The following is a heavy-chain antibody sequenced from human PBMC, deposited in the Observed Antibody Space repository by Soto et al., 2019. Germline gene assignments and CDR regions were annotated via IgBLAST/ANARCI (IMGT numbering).Heavy chain of an antibody. J-gene: IGHJ4*02. V-gene: IGHV3-23*01. Sequence: GGSLRLSCAASGFTFSSYAMSWVRQAPGKGLEWVSAISGSGGSTYYADSVKGRFTISRDNSKNTLYLQMNSLRAEDTAVYYCAKDLYDYVWGSYRSHLFDYWGQGTLVTVSS. CDR3: AKDLYDYVWGSYRSHLFDY. CDR1: GFTFSSYA. D-gene: IGHD3-16*02. CDR2: ISGSGGST.